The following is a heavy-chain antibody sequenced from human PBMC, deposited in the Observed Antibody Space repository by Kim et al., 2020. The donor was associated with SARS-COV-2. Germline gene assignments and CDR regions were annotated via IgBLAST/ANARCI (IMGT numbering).Heavy chain of an antibody. D-gene: IGHD7-27*01. V-gene: IGHV4-39*02. CDR2: IYYSGRT. CDR1: GGSISRNSYY. J-gene: IGHJ4*02. CDR3: ARDGTDNWGQFDF. Sequence: SETLSLTCTVSGGSISRNSYYWGWIRQPPGKGLEWIGSIYYSGRTYYNLSLKSRLSIFVDTSKNQFSLQVRSVTAADTAVYFCARDGTDNWGQFDFWGQG.